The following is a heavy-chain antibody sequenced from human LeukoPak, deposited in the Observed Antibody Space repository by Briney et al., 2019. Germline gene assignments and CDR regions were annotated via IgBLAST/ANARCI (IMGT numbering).Heavy chain of an antibody. D-gene: IGHD3-3*01. J-gene: IGHJ4*02. CDR3: AKDAIRSLGEFDY. CDR2: ISWDGGST. CDR1: GFTFDDYA. Sequence: GGSLRLSCAASGFTFDDYAMHWVRQAPGKGLEWVSLISWDGGSTYYADSVKGRFTISRDNSKNSLYLQMNSLRAEDTALYYCAKDAIRSLGEFDYWGQGTLVTVSS. V-gene: IGHV3-43D*03.